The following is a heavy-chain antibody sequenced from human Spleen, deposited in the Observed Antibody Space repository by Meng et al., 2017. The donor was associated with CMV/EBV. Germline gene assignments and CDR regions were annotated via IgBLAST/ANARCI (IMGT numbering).Heavy chain of an antibody. CDR1: GYNFDIYG. V-gene: IGHV1-18*01. D-gene: IGHD3-22*01. CDR2: VSAENGDT. CDR3: AREVDSSGSIPYFQH. J-gene: IGHJ1*01. Sequence: QIQLVQSGPELRRPGASVKVSCKASGYNFDIYGITWVRQAPGQGLEWVGWVSAENGDTDYGQKFQGRVTKTRDTSKGTAYMELSSLRYEDTAVYYCAREVDSSGSIPYFQHWGQGTLVTVSS.